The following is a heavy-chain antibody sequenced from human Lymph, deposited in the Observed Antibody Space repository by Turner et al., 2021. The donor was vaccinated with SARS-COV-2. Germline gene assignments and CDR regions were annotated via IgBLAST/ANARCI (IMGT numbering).Heavy chain of an antibody. Sequence: EVQLLESGGGLVHPGGSLSLSCAASGFTFSYYWMRWVRQAPGKGREWVANIKQDGSEKYYGDSVKGRFTISRDNAKNSLFLQMNSLRAEDTAVYYCARMGSSSWCLDYWGQGTQVTVSS. D-gene: IGHD1-26*01. CDR3: ARMGSSSWCLDY. V-gene: IGHV3-7*01. CDR1: GFTFSYYW. CDR2: IKQDGSEK. J-gene: IGHJ4*02.